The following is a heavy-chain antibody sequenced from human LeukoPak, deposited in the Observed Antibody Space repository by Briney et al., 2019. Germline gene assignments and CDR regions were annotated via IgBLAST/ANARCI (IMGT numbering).Heavy chain of an antibody. CDR2: ISGDGAST. CDR3: AKDSYVSGRPLHTFDV. Sequence: GGSLRLSCAASGFTFAIHAMTWVRQAPGKGLEWVSGISGDGASTHYSESVKGQFTISRDNSQNTLFLQMNSLRVEDTAIYYCAKDSYVSGRPLHTFDVWGQGTMVTVSS. J-gene: IGHJ3*01. V-gene: IGHV3-23*01. D-gene: IGHD3-10*01. CDR1: GFTFAIHA.